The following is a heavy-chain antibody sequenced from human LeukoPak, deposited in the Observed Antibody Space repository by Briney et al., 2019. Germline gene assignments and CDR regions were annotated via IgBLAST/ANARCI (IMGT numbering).Heavy chain of an antibody. CDR1: GGSFSGYY. J-gene: IGHJ5*02. Sequence: SETLSLTCAVYGGSFSGYYWSWIRQPPGKGLEWIGEINHSGSTNYNPSLKSRVTISVDTSKNQFSLKLSSVTAADTAVYYCARGPYCFDPWGQGTLVTVSS. V-gene: IGHV4-34*01. CDR3: ARGPYCFDP. CDR2: INHSGST.